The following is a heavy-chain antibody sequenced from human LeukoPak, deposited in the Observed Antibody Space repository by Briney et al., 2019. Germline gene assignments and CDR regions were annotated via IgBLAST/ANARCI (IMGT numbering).Heavy chain of an antibody. V-gene: IGHV3-23*01. CDR3: AKDYRYCTSTSCYGDDVFDI. D-gene: IGHD2-2*01. CDR2: ISGSGVST. CDR1: GFTFSSYA. J-gene: IGHJ3*02. Sequence: GGSLRLSCTASGFTFSSYAMTWVRQAPGKGLEWVSAISGSGVSTYYADSVKGRFTISRDNSKNTLYLQMSSLRAEDTAVYYCAKDYRYCTSTSCYGDDVFDIWGQGTMVTVSS.